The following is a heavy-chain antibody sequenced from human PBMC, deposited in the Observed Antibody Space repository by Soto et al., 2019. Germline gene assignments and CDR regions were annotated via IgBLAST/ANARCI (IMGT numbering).Heavy chain of an antibody. Sequence: QVQLVQSGAEVKKPGSSVKVSCKASGGTFSSYAISWVRQAPGQGLEWMGGIILIFGTANYAQKFQGRVTITADESTSTAYMELSSLRSEDTAVYYCARAYPQYSSGFPLPYYFDYWGQGTLVTVSS. CDR3: ARAYPQYSSGFPLPYYFDY. J-gene: IGHJ4*02. CDR1: GGTFSSYA. CDR2: IILIFGTA. D-gene: IGHD6-19*01. V-gene: IGHV1-69*01.